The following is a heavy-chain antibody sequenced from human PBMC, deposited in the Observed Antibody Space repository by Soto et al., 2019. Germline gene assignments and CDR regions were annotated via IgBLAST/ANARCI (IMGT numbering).Heavy chain of an antibody. J-gene: IGHJ4*01. D-gene: IGHD1-26*01. Sequence: SETLSLTCTVSGGSISSGGYYWSWIRQHPGKGLEWIGYIYYSGSTYYNPSLKCRVTISVDTSKNQFSLKLSSVTAADTAVYYCARDTRARGSGSYYDYWGQGTLVTVSS. V-gene: IGHV4-31*03. CDR2: IYYSGST. CDR3: ARDTRARGSGSYYDY. CDR1: GGSISSGGYY.